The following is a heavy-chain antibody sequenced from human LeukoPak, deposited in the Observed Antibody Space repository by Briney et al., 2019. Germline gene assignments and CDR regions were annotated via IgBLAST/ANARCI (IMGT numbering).Heavy chain of an antibody. CDR3: ARAHGGTFDY. CDR2: ISYDGSNK. Sequence: GGSLRLSCAASGFTFSSYAMHWVRQAPGKGLEWVALISYDGSNKYYADSVKGRFTISRDNSKNTLYLQMNSLRAEDTAVYYCARAHGGTFDYWGQGTLVTVSS. D-gene: IGHD1-1*01. CDR1: GFTFSSYA. V-gene: IGHV3-30-3*01. J-gene: IGHJ4*02.